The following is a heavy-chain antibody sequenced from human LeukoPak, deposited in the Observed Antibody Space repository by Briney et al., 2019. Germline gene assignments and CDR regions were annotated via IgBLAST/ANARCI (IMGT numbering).Heavy chain of an antibody. CDR3: ARGTGIAAAVTSLFQY. CDR1: AYTFTSYY. CDR2: INPSGATT. V-gene: IGHV1-46*01. Sequence: ASVKVSCKASAYTFTSYYMHLVRQAPGQGLEWMGVINPSGATTSYAQKFQGRVTMTRDTSTSTLYMELSSLRSEDTAVYYCARGTGIAAAVTSLFQYWGQGTLVTVSS. J-gene: IGHJ1*01. D-gene: IGHD6-13*01.